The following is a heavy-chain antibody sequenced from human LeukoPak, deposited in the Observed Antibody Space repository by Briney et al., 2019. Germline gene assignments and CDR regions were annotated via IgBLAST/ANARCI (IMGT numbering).Heavy chain of an antibody. CDR3: ARDREYCSSTSCYPAGGADAFDI. J-gene: IGHJ3*02. CDR2: INHSGST. CDR1: GGSFSGYY. V-gene: IGHV4-34*01. Sequence: SETLSLTCAVYGGSFSGYYWSWIRQPPGKGLEWIGEINHSGSTNYNPSLKSRVTISVDTSKNQFSLKLSSVTAADTAVYYCARDREYCSSTSCYPAGGADAFDIWGQGTMVTVSS. D-gene: IGHD2-2*01.